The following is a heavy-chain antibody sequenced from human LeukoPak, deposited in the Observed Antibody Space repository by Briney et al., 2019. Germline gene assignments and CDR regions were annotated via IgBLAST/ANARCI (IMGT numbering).Heavy chain of an antibody. D-gene: IGHD2-2*01. V-gene: IGHV1-18*01. CDR3: ARGGVVPATVSNWFDP. CDR2: ISAYNGNA. CDR1: GYTFTNFG. Sequence: ASVKVSCKASGYTFTNFGITWVRQAPGQGLEWMGWISAYNGNAKYAQNLQGRVAITTDTSTSTAYMELRSLISDDTAIYYGARGGVVPATVSNWFDPWGQGTLVTVSS. J-gene: IGHJ5*02.